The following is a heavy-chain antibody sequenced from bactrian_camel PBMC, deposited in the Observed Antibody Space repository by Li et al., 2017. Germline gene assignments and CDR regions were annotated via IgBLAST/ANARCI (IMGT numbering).Heavy chain of an antibody. CDR1: GFLFASYC. Sequence: HVQLVESGGGLVQPGGSLSLSCAASGFLFASYCLYWVRQAPGKGLEWVSSISSDGVSIYYDSLKGRFTISRDNAKNTLYLQLNSLKTEDTAMYYCATTTPKSGSWALYEYDYWGQGTQVTVS. J-gene: IGHJ4*01. CDR3: ATTTPKSGSWALYEYDY. V-gene: IGHV3S1*01. CDR2: ISSDGVSI. D-gene: IGHD2*01.